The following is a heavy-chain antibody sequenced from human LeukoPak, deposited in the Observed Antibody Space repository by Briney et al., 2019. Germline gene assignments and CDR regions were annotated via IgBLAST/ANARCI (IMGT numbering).Heavy chain of an antibody. CDR2: IKQDGSEK. CDR3: ARGGLYYDFWSGYNSYYMDV. V-gene: IGHV3-7*01. Sequence: PGGSLRLSCAASGFTFSSYWMSLVRQAPGKGLEWVANIKQDGSEKYYVDSVKGRFTISRDNAKNSLYLQMNSLRAEDTAVYYCARGGLYYDFWSGYNSYYMDVWGKGTTVTVSS. J-gene: IGHJ6*03. CDR1: GFTFSSYW. D-gene: IGHD3-3*01.